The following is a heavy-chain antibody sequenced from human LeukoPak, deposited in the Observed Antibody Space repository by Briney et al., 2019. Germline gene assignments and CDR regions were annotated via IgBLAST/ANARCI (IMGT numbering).Heavy chain of an antibody. Sequence: ASVKVSCKASGYTFTAYYMHWVRQAPGQGLEWMGWINPNSGGTNSAQRFQGRVTMTRDTSINTAYMELSRLGSDDTAVYYCARRPLVAVAGLDYWGQGTLVTVSS. CDR2: INPNSGGT. V-gene: IGHV1-2*02. J-gene: IGHJ4*02. CDR1: GYTFTAYY. CDR3: ARRPLVAVAGLDY. D-gene: IGHD6-19*01.